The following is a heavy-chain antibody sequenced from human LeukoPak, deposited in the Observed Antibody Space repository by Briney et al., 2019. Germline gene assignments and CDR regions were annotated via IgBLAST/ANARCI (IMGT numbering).Heavy chain of an antibody. V-gene: IGHV3-48*03. CDR3: VKDMLSDDYDSGDAFDM. D-gene: IGHD3-22*01. J-gene: IGHJ3*02. CDR1: GFPFSDFE. CDR2: INQNGGTI. Sequence: PGGSLRLSCEASGFPFSDFEMNWVRQAPGKGLEWISYINQNGGTIYSADSVKGRFTISRDNAKNSLYLQMNSLRAEDTASYYCVKDMLSDDYDSGDAFDMWGQGTVVTVSS.